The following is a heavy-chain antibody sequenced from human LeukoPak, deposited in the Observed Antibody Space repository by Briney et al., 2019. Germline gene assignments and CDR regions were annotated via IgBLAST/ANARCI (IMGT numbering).Heavy chain of an antibody. J-gene: IGHJ4*02. D-gene: IGHD1-26*01. Sequence: ASVKVSCKTSGYTFTTYYIHWVRRAPGQGLECMGWINPDSGDTHYAQKFRGTLTMTRDTSISTVYMELSGLTSDDTAVYYCARDHNGSCDYWGQGTLVSVPS. CDR1: GYTFTTYY. V-gene: IGHV1-2*02. CDR3: ARDHNGSCDY. CDR2: INPDSGDT.